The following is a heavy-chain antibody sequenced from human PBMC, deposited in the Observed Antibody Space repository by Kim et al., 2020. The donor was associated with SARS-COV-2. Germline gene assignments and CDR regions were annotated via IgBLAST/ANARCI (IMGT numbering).Heavy chain of an antibody. J-gene: IGHJ6*02. D-gene: IGHD2-2*01. V-gene: IGHV3-48*03. CDR3: ARDYALVALVTVVHYGMDV. Sequence: KDRFTISRDNAKNSLYLHMNSLRAEDTAVYYCARDYALVALVTVVHYGMDVWGQGTTVTVSS.